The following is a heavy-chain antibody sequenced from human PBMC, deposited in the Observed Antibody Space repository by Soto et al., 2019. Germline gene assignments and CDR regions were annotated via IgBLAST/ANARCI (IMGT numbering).Heavy chain of an antibody. D-gene: IGHD5-12*01. CDR3: AREGSYSAYNFAHGIQLWSFDF. Sequence: FGTFFLPCTVSFGSSHNFFRSWVRQTAGEGVEGVGHIFSSGSTSFNPSLESRVAMSVDTSKNHFSLKLSSVTAADMAVYYCAREGSYSAYNFAHGIQLWSFDFWGQGALVTVSS. CDR1: FGSSHNFF. J-gene: IGHJ4*02. V-gene: IGHV4-4*07. CDR2: IFSSGST.